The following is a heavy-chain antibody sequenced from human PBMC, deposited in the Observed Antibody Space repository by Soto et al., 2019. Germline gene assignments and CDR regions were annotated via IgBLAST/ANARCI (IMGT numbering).Heavy chain of an antibody. CDR2: IYFSGNT. Sequence: QVQLQESGPGLVKPSQTLSLTCTVSGANISSGGYYWSWIRRHPGKGLEGIGYIYFSGNTYYNPSLKSRVTMSVDTSENQFSLKLSSATAADTAVYYCARVGSGSYWTGWFDPWGQGTLVTVSS. V-gene: IGHV4-31*03. J-gene: IGHJ5*02. CDR3: ARVGSGSYWTGWFDP. CDR1: GANISSGGYY. D-gene: IGHD3-10*01.